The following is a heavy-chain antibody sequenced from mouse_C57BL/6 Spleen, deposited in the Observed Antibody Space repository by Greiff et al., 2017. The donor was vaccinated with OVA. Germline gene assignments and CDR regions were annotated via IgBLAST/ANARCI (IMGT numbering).Heavy chain of an antibody. Sequence: QVQLKQPGAELVMPGASVKLSCKASGYTFTSYWMHWVKQRPGQGLEWIGEIDPSDSYTNYNQKFKGKSTLTVDKSSSTAYMQLSSLTSEDSAVYYCARSGSRYAMDYWGQGTSVTVSS. J-gene: IGHJ4*01. V-gene: IGHV1-69*01. CDR1: GYTFTSYW. CDR3: ARSGSRYAMDY. CDR2: IDPSDSYT. D-gene: IGHD1-1*01.